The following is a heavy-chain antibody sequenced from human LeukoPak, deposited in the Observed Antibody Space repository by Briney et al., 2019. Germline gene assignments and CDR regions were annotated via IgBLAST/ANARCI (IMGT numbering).Heavy chain of an antibody. CDR1: GYSFTSYW. Sequence: GESLKISCKGSGYSFTSYWIGWVRQMPGKGLEWMWIIYPGDSDTRYSPSFQGQVTISADKSISTAYLQWSSLKASDTAMYYCASGKIVVVPAAKVPSTAPPDYWGQGTLGTVSS. D-gene: IGHD2-2*01. CDR2: IYPGDSDT. CDR3: ASGKIVVVPAAKVPSTAPPDY. V-gene: IGHV5-51*01. J-gene: IGHJ4*02.